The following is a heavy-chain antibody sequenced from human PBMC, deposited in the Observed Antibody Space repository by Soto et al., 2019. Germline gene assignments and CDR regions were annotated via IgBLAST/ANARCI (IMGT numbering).Heavy chain of an antibody. D-gene: IGHD6-13*01. CDR3: ARGGALSTSWYWGDGLDS. V-gene: IGHV1-69*06. J-gene: IGHJ4*02. Sequence: SVKVSCKSSGNSFSSHAITWVRQAPGQGLEWMGGIIPVFDTPTYARRFQDRVTITADKSTNTSYMELRSLRSEDTAVYYCARGGALSTSWYWGDGLDSWGQGTQVTAPQ. CDR1: GNSFSSHA. CDR2: IIPVFDTP.